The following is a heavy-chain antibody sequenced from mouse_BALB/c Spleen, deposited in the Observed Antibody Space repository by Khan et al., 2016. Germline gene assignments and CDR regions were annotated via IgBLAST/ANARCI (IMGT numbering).Heavy chain of an antibody. J-gene: IGHJ3*01. CDR2: ISYAGYN. CDR1: GYSITSGYF. CDR3: ARDGYDGWFAY. Sequence: EVQLQESGPGLVKPSQSLSLTCSVTGYSITSGYFWNWIRQFPGNKLEWMDYISYAGYNYYNPSLTNRISITRDTSKNQFFLKLNSLTTEDSATYYFARDGYDGWFAYWGQGTLVTVSA. V-gene: IGHV3-6*02. D-gene: IGHD2-2*01.